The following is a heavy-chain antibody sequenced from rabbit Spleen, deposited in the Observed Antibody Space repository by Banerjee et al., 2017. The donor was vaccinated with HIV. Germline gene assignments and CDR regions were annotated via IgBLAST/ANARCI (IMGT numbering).Heavy chain of an antibody. CDR1: GFSFSSSYY. V-gene: IGHV1S45*01. D-gene: IGHD4-2*01. J-gene: IGHJ4*01. Sequence: QEQLEESGGGLVKPEGSLTLTCKASGFSFSSSYYMCWVRQAPGKGLEWIACIDTSSGSAYYATWVISRFTITSNTNQNTATLQMTSLTAADTATYFCARDDAGYGGYQLDLWGPGTLVTVS. CDR2: IDTSSGSA. CDR3: ARDDAGYGGYQLDL.